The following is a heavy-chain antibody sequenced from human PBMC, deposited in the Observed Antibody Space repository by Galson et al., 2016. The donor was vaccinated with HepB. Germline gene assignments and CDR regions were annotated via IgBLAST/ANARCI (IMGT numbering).Heavy chain of an antibody. CDR2: ISSSSINI. D-gene: IGHD3-9*01. CDR3: ARWYDILTGGMDV. J-gene: IGHJ6*02. CDR1: GFTFRNYN. Sequence: SLRLSCVAYGFTFRNYNMNWVRQAPGKGLEWVSSISSSSINIYYANSVKGRFTISRDNAKNSLFLQMNSLRAEDTAVYYCARWYDILTGGMDVWGQGTTVTVSS. V-gene: IGHV3-21*01.